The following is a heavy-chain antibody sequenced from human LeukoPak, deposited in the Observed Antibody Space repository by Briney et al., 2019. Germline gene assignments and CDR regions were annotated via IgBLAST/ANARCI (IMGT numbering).Heavy chain of an antibody. Sequence: GGSLRLSCAASGFTFSCCSMNWVRQAPGKGLEWVSSISSSSSYLYYADSVKGRFTISRDNAKNSLYLQMNSLSAEDTAVYYCARDRVYSSTDAFDIWGRGTRVTVSS. V-gene: IGHV3-21*01. CDR1: GFTFSCCS. J-gene: IGHJ3*02. D-gene: IGHD6-13*01. CDR3: ARDRVYSSTDAFDI. CDR2: ISSSSSYL.